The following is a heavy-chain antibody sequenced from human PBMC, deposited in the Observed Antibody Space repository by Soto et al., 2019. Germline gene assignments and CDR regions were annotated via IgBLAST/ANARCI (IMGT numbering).Heavy chain of an antibody. V-gene: IGHV3-30*18. J-gene: IGHJ4*02. Sequence: QVQLVESGGGVVQPGRSPRLSCAASGFTFSSYDMHWVRQAPGKGLEWVAVISYDGSNKYYADSVKGRFTISRDNSKNKLYLQMNSLTAEDTAVYYCAKEYSGYDHFDYWGQGTLLTVSS. D-gene: IGHD5-12*01. CDR3: AKEYSGYDHFDY. CDR1: GFTFSSYD. CDR2: ISYDGSNK.